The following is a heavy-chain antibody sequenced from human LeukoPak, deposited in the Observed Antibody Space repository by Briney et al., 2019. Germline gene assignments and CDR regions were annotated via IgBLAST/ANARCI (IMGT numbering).Heavy chain of an antibody. V-gene: IGHV4-59*08. J-gene: IGHJ1*01. CDR3: AGRGRRYFRD. Sequence: SETLSLTCTVSGASISSDYWSWIRQSPGKGLEWIAYIYDSGSTDYNPSLKSRVTISMDTSKNQFSLNLSSVTAADTAVYYCAGRGRRYFRDWGQGTLVTVSS. CDR1: GASISSDY. CDR2: IYDSGST.